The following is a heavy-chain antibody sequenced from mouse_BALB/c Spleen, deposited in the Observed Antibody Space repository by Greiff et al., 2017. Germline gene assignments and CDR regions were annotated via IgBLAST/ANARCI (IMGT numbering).Heavy chain of an antibody. Sequence: EVQLVESGGGLVKPGGSLKLSCAASGFAFSSYDMSWVRQTPEKRLEWVAYISSGGGSTYYPDTVKGRFTISRDNAKNTLYLQMSSLKSEDTAMYYCARRGYRYDEGFDYWGQGTTLTVSS. CDR3: ARRGYRYDEGFDY. CDR1: GFAFSSYD. CDR2: ISSGGGST. V-gene: IGHV5-12-1*01. D-gene: IGHD2-14*01. J-gene: IGHJ2*01.